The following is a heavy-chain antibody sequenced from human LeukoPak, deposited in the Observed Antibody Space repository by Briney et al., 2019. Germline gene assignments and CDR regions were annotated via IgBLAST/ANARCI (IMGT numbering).Heavy chain of an antibody. J-gene: IGHJ6*03. CDR2: MYPNSGNT. CDR1: GYTFTSYD. V-gene: IGHV1-8*03. CDR3: ARGASGDFWSGYYFGYYYYYMDV. Sequence: GASVKVSCKASGYTFTSYDINWVRQATGQGLEWMGWMYPNSGNTGYAQKFQGRVTITRNTSISTAYMELSSLRSEDTAVYYCARGASGDFWSGYYFGYYYYYMDVWGKGTTVTVSS. D-gene: IGHD3-3*01.